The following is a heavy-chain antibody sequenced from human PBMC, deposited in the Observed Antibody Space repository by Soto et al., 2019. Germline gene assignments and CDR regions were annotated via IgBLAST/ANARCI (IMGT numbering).Heavy chain of an antibody. CDR3: AKCSAARYYYYGMDV. CDR2: ISGSGGST. CDR1: GFTFNSYA. Sequence: GGSLRLSCAASGFTFNSYAMSWVRQAPGKGLEWVSAISGSGGSTYYSDSVKGRFTISRDNSKNTLYLQMNSLRAEDTAVYYCAKCSAARYYYYGMDVWGQGTTVTVSS. V-gene: IGHV3-23*01. D-gene: IGHD6-6*01. J-gene: IGHJ6*02.